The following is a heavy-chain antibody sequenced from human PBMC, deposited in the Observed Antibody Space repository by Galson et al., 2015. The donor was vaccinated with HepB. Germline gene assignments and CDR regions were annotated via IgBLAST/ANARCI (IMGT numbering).Heavy chain of an antibody. CDR1: RFTFSNYV. Sequence: SLRLSCAASRFTFSNYVMNWVRQAPGKGLEWVSSISGSGGSTYYAGSVKGRFTISRDNSKNTLYLQMNSLRAEDTAVYYCAKDYLPYYDRWGSYSDLYYFDYWGQGTLVTVSS. CDR2: ISGSGGST. V-gene: IGHV3-23*01. CDR3: AKDYLPYYDRWGSYSDLYYFDY. D-gene: IGHD3-22*01. J-gene: IGHJ4*02.